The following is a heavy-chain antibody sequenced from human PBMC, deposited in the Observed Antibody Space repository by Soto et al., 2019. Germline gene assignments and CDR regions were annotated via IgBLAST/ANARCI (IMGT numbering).Heavy chain of an antibody. D-gene: IGHD3-22*01. CDR2: IIPILGIA. Sequence: QVQLVQSGAEVKKPGSSVKVSCKASGGTFSSYTISWVRQAPGQGLEWMGRIIPILGIANYAQKFQGRVTITADKSTSTAYMELSSLRSEDTAVYYCARVNYYGSSGYWDWGQGTLVTVSS. CDR3: ARVNYYGSSGYWD. CDR1: GGTFSSYT. J-gene: IGHJ4*02. V-gene: IGHV1-69*02.